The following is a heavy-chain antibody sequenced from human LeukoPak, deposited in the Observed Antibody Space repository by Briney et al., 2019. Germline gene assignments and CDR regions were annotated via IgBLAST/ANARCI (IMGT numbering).Heavy chain of an antibody. CDR2: IHYSGST. J-gene: IGHJ4*02. Sequence: PSETLSLTCTVSGGSISSSDYYWGWIRQPPGKGLEWIGSIHYSGSTYYNPSLKSRVTISVDTSKNQFSLKLISVTAADTAVYYCARHGHYCGGDCYLDCWGQGTLVTVSS. V-gene: IGHV4-39*01. CDR3: ARHGHYCGGDCYLDC. D-gene: IGHD2-21*02. CDR1: GGSISSSDYY.